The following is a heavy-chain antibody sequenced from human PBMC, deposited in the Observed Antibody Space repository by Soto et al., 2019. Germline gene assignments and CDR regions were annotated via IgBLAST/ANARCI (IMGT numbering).Heavy chain of an antibody. V-gene: IGHV4-31*03. D-gene: IGHD3-3*01. CDR2: IYYSGST. Sequence: SETLSLTCTVSGGSISSGGYYWSWIRQHPGKGLEWIGYIYYSGSTYYNPSLKSRVTISVDTSKSQFSLKLSSVTAADTAVYYCARAQRIDFWSGYYRAHFDYWGQGTLVTVSS. J-gene: IGHJ4*02. CDR3: ARAQRIDFWSGYYRAHFDY. CDR1: GGSISSGGYY.